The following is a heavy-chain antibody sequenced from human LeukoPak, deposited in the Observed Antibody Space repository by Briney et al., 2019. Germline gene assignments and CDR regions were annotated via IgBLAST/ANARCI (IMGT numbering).Heavy chain of an antibody. CDR2: ISSSSSTI. D-gene: IGHD6-13*01. V-gene: IGHV3-48*01. J-gene: IGHJ4*02. CDR1: GFTFSSYS. Sequence: GGSLRLSCAASGFTFSSYSMNWVRQAPGKGLEWVSYISSSSSTIYYADSVKGRFTISRDNAKNSLYLQMNSLRAEDTAVYYCARDGGSEGPYSNFDYWGQGTLVTVSS. CDR3: ARDGGSEGPYSNFDY.